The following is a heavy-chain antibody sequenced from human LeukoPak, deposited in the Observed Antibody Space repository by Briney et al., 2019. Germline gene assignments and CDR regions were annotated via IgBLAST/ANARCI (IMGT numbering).Heavy chain of an antibody. CDR2: IIPIFGTA. D-gene: IGHD6-6*01. CDR1: AYIFTNYG. Sequence: VASVKVSCKASAYIFTNYGITWVRQAPGQGLEWMGGIIPIFGTANYAQKFQGRVTITTDESTSTAYMELSSLRSEDTAVYYCARAPLGPKLPFDYWGQGTLVTVSS. V-gene: IGHV1-69*05. J-gene: IGHJ4*02. CDR3: ARAPLGPKLPFDY.